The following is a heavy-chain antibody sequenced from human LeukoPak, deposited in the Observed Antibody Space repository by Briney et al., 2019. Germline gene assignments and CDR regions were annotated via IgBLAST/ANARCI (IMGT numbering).Heavy chain of an antibody. Sequence: GASVTVSCKASGYTFTTYYMHWVRQAPGQGLEWVGVINPSGGSTNYAQKVQGRVTMTRDTSTSTVYMELSSLRSDDTAVYYCVRGQGGRAWAFDIWGQGTMVTVSS. CDR3: VRGQGGRAWAFDI. J-gene: IGHJ3*02. V-gene: IGHV1-46*01. CDR2: INPSGGST. CDR1: GYTFTTYY.